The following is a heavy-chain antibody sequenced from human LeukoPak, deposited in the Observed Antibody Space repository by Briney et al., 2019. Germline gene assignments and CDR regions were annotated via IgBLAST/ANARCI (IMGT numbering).Heavy chain of an antibody. D-gene: IGHD2-15*01. CDR3: VRHGGGYCSGGSCYVDY. Sequence: PSQTLSLTCTVSGGSISSGSYYWSWIRQPAGKGLEWIGRIYTSGSTNYNPSLKSRVTISVDTSKNQFSLKVTSVTAADTAVYYCVRHGGGYCSGGSCYVDYWGQGTLVTVSS. CDR2: IYTSGST. CDR1: GGSISSGSYY. J-gene: IGHJ4*02. V-gene: IGHV4-61*02.